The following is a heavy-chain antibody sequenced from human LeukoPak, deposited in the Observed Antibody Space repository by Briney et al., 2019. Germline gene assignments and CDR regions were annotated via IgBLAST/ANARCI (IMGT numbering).Heavy chain of an antibody. V-gene: IGHV3-11*01. Sequence: GGSLTLSCAASGFTFSDYYMSWIRQAPGKGLEWVSYISSSGSTIYYADSVKGRFTISRDNAKNSLYLQMNSLRAEDTAVYYCSRARSPAATAAYGDYYYGMDVWGQGTTVTVSS. J-gene: IGHJ6*02. CDR3: SRARSPAATAAYGDYYYGMDV. D-gene: IGHD2-2*01. CDR1: GFTFSDYY. CDR2: ISSSGSTI.